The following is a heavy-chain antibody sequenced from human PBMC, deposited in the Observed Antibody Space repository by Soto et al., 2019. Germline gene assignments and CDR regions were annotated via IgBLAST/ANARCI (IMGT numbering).Heavy chain of an antibody. J-gene: IGHJ4*01. CDR1: GFTFSSYA. CDR2: ISGSGGST. V-gene: IGHV3-23*01. D-gene: IGHD6-19*01. CDR3: ARRSSGWYFDY. Sequence: EVQLLESGGGLVQPGGSLRLSCAASGFTFSSYAMSWVRQAPGKGLGWVSAISGSGGSTYYADSVKGRFTISRDNSKNKLYLQMNSLRAEDTAVYYFARRSSGWYFDYWGHGTLVTVSS.